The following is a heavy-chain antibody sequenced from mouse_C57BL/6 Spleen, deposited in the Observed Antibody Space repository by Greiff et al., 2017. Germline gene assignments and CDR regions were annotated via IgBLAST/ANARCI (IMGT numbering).Heavy chain of an antibody. CDR1: GYTFTSYW. D-gene: IGHD2-3*01. V-gene: IGHV1-64*01. CDR2: IHPSSGST. J-gene: IGHJ4*01. Sequence: QVQLQQSGAELVKPGASVKLSCKASGYTFTSYWMHWVKQRPGQGLEWIGMIHPSSGSTNYNEKFKSKATLTVDKSSSTAYMQLSSLTSEDSAVYDCASSSGGYYAAMDYWGQGTSVTVSA. CDR3: ASSSGGYYAAMDY.